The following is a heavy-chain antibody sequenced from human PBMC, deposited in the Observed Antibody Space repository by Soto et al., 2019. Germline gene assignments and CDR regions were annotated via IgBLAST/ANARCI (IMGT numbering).Heavy chain of an antibody. Sequence: SETLSLTCAVYGGSFSGYYWSWIRQPPGKGLEWIGEINHSGSTNYNPSLKSRVTISVDTSKNQFSLKLSSVTAADTAVYYCARSWELHNWFDPWGQGSLVTVSS. J-gene: IGHJ5*02. CDR3: ARSWELHNWFDP. CDR1: GGSFSGYY. CDR2: INHSGST. V-gene: IGHV4-34*01. D-gene: IGHD1-26*01.